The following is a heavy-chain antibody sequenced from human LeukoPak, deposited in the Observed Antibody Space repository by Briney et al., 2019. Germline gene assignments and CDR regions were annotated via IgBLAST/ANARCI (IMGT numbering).Heavy chain of an antibody. D-gene: IGHD2-2*02. CDR1: GGTFSSYA. Sequence: SVKVSCKASGGTFSSYAISWARQAPGQGLEWMGGIIPIFGTANYAQKFQGRVTITADESTSTAYMELSSLRSEDTAVYYCARGIVVVPAAIGGYFDYWGQGTLVTVSS. J-gene: IGHJ4*02. V-gene: IGHV1-69*13. CDR3: ARGIVVVPAAIGGYFDY. CDR2: IIPIFGTA.